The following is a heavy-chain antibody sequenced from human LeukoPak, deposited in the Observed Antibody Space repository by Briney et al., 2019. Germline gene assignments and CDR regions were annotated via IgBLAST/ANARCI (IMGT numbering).Heavy chain of an antibody. D-gene: IGHD4-11*01. J-gene: IGHJ6*02. CDR3: ARDFYDYSNSKYYYYGMDV. Sequence: ASVKVSCKASGYTFTGYYMHWVRQAPGQGLEWMGWINPNSGGTNYAQKLQGGVTMTTDTSTSTAYMELRSLRSDDTAVYYCARDFYDYSNSKYYYYGMDVWGQGTTVTVSS. V-gene: IGHV1-2*02. CDR1: GYTFTGYY. CDR2: INPNSGGT.